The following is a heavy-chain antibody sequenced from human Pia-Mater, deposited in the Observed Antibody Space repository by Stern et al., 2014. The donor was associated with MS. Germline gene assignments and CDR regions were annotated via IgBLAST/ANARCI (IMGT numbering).Heavy chain of an antibody. D-gene: IGHD6-19*01. CDR1: GFTFSTYP. V-gene: IGHV3-30-3*01. CDR3: ARGYSSGWLFLLDY. J-gene: IGHJ4*02. CDR2: ISFDGNKK. Sequence: VHLVESGGGVVQPGTSLRLSCAASGFTFSTYPIHWVRQAPGKGLEWVAGISFDGNKKYFADSVKGRFTISRDNSKNTMYLQMNSLRDEDTAIYYCARGYSSGWLFLLDYWGQGTLVIVSS.